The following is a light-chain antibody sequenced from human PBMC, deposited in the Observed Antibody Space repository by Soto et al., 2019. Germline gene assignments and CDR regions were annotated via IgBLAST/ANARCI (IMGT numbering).Light chain of an antibody. Sequence: SYELTQPPSVSVSRGQTASITCSGDKLGDKYACWYQQKPGQSPVLVICQDSKRPSGIPERFSGSNSGNTATLTISGTQAMDEADYYCQAWDSSTANVVFGGGTKLTVL. CDR3: QAWDSSTANVV. CDR1: KLGDKY. J-gene: IGLJ2*01. CDR2: QDS. V-gene: IGLV3-1*01.